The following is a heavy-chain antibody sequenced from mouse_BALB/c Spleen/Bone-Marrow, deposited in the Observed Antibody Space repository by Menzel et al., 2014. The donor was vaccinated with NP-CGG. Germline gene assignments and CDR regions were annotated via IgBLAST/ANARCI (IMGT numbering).Heavy chain of an antibody. V-gene: IGHV5-12*02. J-gene: IGHJ4*01. Sequence: EVMLVESGRGLVQPGGSLKLSCATSGFTFSDYYMYWVRQTPEKRLEWVAYISNGGGSTYYPDTVKGRFTTSRDNAKNTLYLQMSRLKSEDTAMYYCARHLYGNYGAMDYWGQGTSVTVSS. CDR3: ARHLYGNYGAMDY. D-gene: IGHD2-1*01. CDR1: GFTFSDYY. CDR2: ISNGGGST.